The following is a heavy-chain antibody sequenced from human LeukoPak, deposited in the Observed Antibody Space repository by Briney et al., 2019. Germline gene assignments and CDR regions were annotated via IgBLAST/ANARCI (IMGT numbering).Heavy chain of an antibody. CDR3: ARDTNGHSSSVY. D-gene: IGHD6-19*01. V-gene: IGHV4-30-2*01. J-gene: IGHJ4*02. CDR2: IYHSGST. CDR1: GGSISSGGYY. Sequence: SETLSLTCTVSGGSISSGGYYWSWIRQPPGKGLEWIGYIYHSGSTYYNPSLKSRVTISVDRSKTQFSLKLSSVTAADTAVYYCARDTNGHSSSVYWGQGTLVTVSS.